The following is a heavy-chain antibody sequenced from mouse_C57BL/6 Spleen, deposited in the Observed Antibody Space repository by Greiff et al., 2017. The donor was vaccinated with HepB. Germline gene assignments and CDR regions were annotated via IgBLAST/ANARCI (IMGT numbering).Heavy chain of an antibody. CDR3: ARRWSYYINYGDAMDY. CDR1: GYTFTSYW. Sequence: LVESGTELVKPGASVKLSCKASGYTFTSYWMHWVKQRPGQGLEWIGNINPSNGGTNYNEKFKSKATLTVDKSSSTAYLQISSLSSEDSAVYYCARRWSYYINYGDAMDYWGQVTSVTVSS. J-gene: IGHJ4*01. CDR2: INPSNGGT. V-gene: IGHV1-53*01. D-gene: IGHD2-5*01.